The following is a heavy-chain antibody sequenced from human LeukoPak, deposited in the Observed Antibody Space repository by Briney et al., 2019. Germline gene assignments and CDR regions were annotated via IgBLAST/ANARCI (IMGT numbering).Heavy chain of an antibody. CDR2: INSDGGST. D-gene: IGHD4-17*01. CDR1: GFTFSSYW. V-gene: IGHV3-74*01. Sequence: GGSLRLSCTASGFTFSSYWMRWVRHAPGKGLVWVSRINSDGGSTSYADSVKGRFIFARDNSNNKLYLHMHSLRAKATAVYYSAKDHEDYGVPPCFDYWGQGTLVTVSS. CDR3: AKDHEDYGVPPCFDY. J-gene: IGHJ4*02.